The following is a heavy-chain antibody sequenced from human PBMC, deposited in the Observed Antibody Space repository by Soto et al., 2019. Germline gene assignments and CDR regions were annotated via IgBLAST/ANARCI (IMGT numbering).Heavy chain of an antibody. CDR3: AKRGDYGDPWDWYFDL. CDR2: ISYDGSNK. D-gene: IGHD4-17*01. V-gene: IGHV3-30*18. J-gene: IGHJ2*01. CDR1: GFTFSSYG. Sequence: QVQLVESGGGVVQPGRSLRLSCAASGFTFSSYGMHWVRQAPGKGLEWVAVISYDGSNKYYADSVKGRFTISRHNSKNTLYLQMNSLRAEDTAVYYCAKRGDYGDPWDWYFDLWGRGTLVTVSS.